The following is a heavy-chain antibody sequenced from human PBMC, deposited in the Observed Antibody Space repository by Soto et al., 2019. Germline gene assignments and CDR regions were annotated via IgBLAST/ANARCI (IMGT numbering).Heavy chain of an antibody. CDR3: VTSGGFDH. D-gene: IGHD3-16*01. J-gene: IGHJ5*02. CDR1: TVSSNY. CDR2: IYSGGST. Sequence: TVSSNYMSWVRQAPGKGLEWVSVIYSGGSTYYADSVKGRFTISRDNVKNTLYLQMNSLRAEDTAVYYCVTSGGFDHWGQGTLVTVSS. V-gene: IGHV3-53*01.